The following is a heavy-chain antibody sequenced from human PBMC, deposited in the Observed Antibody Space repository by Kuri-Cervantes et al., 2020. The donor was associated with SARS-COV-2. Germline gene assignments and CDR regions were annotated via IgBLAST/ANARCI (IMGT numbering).Heavy chain of an antibody. J-gene: IGHJ4*02. V-gene: IGHV1-69*06. CDR2: IIPIFGTA. CDR3: ARDAIRDGYNEGY. D-gene: IGHD5-24*01. CDR1: GGTFSSYA. Sequence: SVKVSCKVSGGTFSSYAISWVRQAPGQGLEWMGGIIPIFGTANYAQKFQGRVTITADKSTSTAYMELSSLRSEDTAVYYCARDAIRDGYNEGYWGQGTLVTVSS.